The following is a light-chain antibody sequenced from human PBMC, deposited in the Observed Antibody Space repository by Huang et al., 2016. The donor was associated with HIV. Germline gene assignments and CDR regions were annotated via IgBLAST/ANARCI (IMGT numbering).Light chain of an antibody. Sequence: RVTLSCRANQDIGNFLAWYQHKPGGVPRLLIYGASILQSGVPSRFSGRGSGTDFTLTITSFQPDDVATYYCQRYDSAPRAFGQGTKVEI. CDR3: QRYDSAPRA. J-gene: IGKJ1*01. CDR2: GAS. CDR1: QDIGNF. V-gene: IGKV1-27*01.